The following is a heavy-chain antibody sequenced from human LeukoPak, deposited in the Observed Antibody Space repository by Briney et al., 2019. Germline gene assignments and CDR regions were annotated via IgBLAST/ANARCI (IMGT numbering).Heavy chain of an antibody. CDR1: GGSISSSSYY. CDR3: ARISSGWYGWFDP. CDR2: IYYSGST. V-gene: IGHV4-61*01. D-gene: IGHD6-19*01. J-gene: IGHJ5*02. Sequence: SETLSLTCTVSGGSISSSSYYWSWIRQPPGKGLEWIGYIYYSGSTNYNPSLKSRVTISVDTSKNQFSLKLSSVTAADTAVYYCARISSGWYGWFDPWGQGTLVTVSS.